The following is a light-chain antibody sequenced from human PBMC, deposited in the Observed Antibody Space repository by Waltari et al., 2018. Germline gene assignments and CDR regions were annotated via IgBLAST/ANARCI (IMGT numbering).Light chain of an antibody. CDR2: DVS. V-gene: IGLV2-14*01. Sequence: QSALTQSAPVSGSPGQSITISCTGTSSAVGRYTYVSWYQQHPGKAPKLMIYDVSERPSGVSNHFSGSKSGNTASLTISGLQAEDEADYYCSSYTSSNTWVFGGGTKLTVL. CDR1: SSAVGRYTY. J-gene: IGLJ3*02. CDR3: SSYTSSNTWV.